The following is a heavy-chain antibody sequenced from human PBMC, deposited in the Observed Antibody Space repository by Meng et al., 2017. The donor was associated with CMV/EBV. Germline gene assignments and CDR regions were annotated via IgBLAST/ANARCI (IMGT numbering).Heavy chain of an antibody. V-gene: IGHV3-48*03. J-gene: IGHJ5*02. CDR2: ISSSGSTI. CDR3: ARDSSGWGSNWFDP. CDR1: GFTFSSYE. Sequence: GESLKISCAASGFTFSSYEMNWVRQAPGKGLEWVSYISSSGSTIHYADSVKGRFTISRDNAKNSLYLQMNSLRAEDTAVYYCARDSSGWGSNWFDPWGQGTLVTVSS. D-gene: IGHD6-19*01.